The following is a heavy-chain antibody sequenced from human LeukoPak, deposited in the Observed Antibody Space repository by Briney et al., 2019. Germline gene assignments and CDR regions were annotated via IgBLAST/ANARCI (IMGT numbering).Heavy chain of an antibody. CDR1: GGSFSGYS. J-gene: IGHJ4*02. D-gene: IGHD3-22*01. Sequence: SETLSLTCAVYGGSFSGYSWSWIRQPPGKGLEWIVEINHSGSTKNSPSLKSRVTISVDTSKNQFSLKLRSVTAADTAVYYCAREANYYDSSGYSATFDYWDQGTLVTVSS. CDR3: AREANYYDSSGYSATFDY. V-gene: IGHV4-34*01. CDR2: INHSGST.